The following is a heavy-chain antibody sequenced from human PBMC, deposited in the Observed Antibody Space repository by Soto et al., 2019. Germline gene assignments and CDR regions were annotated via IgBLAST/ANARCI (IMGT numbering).Heavy chain of an antibody. Sequence: QGLEWMGWISAYNGNTNYAQKLQGRVTMTTDTSTSTAYMELRSLRSDDTAVYYCARCYDILTGPNAFDIWGQGTMVTVSS. CDR3: ARCYDILTGPNAFDI. CDR2: ISAYNGNT. J-gene: IGHJ3*02. D-gene: IGHD3-9*01. V-gene: IGHV1-18*01.